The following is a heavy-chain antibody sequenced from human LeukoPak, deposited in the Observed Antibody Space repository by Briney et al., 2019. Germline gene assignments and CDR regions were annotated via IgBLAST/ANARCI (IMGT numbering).Heavy chain of an antibody. V-gene: IGHV3-23*01. Sequence: GGSLRLSCAASGFTFSSYAMSWVRQAPGKGLEWVSAISGSGGSTYYADSVKGRFTISRDNSKNTLYLQMNSLRAEDTAVYYCAKGLRGYSYGYTAFDIWGQGTMVTVSS. CDR1: GFTFSSYA. J-gene: IGHJ3*02. D-gene: IGHD5-18*01. CDR2: ISGSGGST. CDR3: AKGLRGYSYGYTAFDI.